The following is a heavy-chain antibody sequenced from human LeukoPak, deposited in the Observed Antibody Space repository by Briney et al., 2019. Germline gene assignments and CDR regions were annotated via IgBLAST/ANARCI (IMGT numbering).Heavy chain of an antibody. Sequence: GGSLKLSCAASGFTFSGSAMHWVRQASGKGLEWVGRIRSKANSYATAYAASVKARFTISRDDSKNTAYLQMNSLKTEDTAVYYCTRQDYDFWSGGNDYWGQGTLVTVSS. D-gene: IGHD3-3*01. CDR1: GFTFSGSA. J-gene: IGHJ4*02. CDR2: IRSKANSYAT. CDR3: TRQDYDFWSGGNDY. V-gene: IGHV3-73*01.